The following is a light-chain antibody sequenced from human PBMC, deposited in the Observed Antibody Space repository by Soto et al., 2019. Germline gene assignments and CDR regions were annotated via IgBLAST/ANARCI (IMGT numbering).Light chain of an antibody. CDR2: DAS. CDR3: QQRSDWPLT. V-gene: IGKV3-11*01. CDR1: QSVSRS. J-gene: IGKJ4*01. Sequence: EIVLTQSPATLSLSPGERATLSCRASQSVSRSLAWFQQKSGQAPRILIYDASSRATGIPARFSGGGSGTYFTLTIGSLEPEDFAVYYCQQRSDWPLTFGGGTKVEIK.